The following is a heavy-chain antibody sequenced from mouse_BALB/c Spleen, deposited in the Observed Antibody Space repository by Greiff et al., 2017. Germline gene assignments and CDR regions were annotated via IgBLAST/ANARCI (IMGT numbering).Heavy chain of an antibody. D-gene: IGHD3-1*01. CDR2: IWGGGST. CDR3: AKHTRVRDVRGNAMDY. V-gene: IGHV2-6-5*01. Sequence: QVQLKQSGPGLVAPSQSLSITCTVSGFSLTDYGVSWIRQPPGKGLEWLGVIWGGGSTYYNSALKSRLSVSKDNSKSQVFLKMNSLQTDDTAMYYCAKHTRVRDVRGNAMDYWGQGTSVTVSS. CDR1: GFSLTDYG. J-gene: IGHJ4*01.